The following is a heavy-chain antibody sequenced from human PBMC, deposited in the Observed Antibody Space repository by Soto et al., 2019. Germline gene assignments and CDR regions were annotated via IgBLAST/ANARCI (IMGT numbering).Heavy chain of an antibody. CDR2: INGRSNYI. V-gene: IGHV3-21*01. D-gene: IGHD3-3*01. CDR3: ARDIPDFWSGAYYYYYYGMDV. Sequence: GGSLRLSCAASGFTFSTYSMNWVRQAPGKGLEWVSSINGRSNYIYYADSVKGRFTISRDHAKNSLYLQMNSLRAEDTAVYYCARDIPDFWSGAYYYYYYGMDVWGQGTTVTVSS. CDR1: GFTFSTYS. J-gene: IGHJ6*02.